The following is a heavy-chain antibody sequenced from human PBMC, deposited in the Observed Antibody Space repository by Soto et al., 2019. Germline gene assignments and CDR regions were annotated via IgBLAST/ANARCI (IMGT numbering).Heavy chain of an antibody. J-gene: IGHJ4*01. CDR2: IFYTGIT. V-gene: IGHV4-59*11. D-gene: IGHD3-22*01. CDR1: GGPLSSHW. CDR3: ARGGYDFSGVNFDEGFDF. Sequence: PSETLSLTCSVPGGPLSSHWWTWIRQPPGKGLQWVGHIFYTGITKYNPSLQSRVSISVDTSKDHFSLTLNSVTAADTAVYYCARGGYDFSGVNFDEGFDFWGQGIPVTVSS.